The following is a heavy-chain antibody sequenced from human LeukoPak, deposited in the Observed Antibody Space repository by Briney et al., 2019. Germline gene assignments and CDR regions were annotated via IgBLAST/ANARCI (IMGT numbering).Heavy chain of an antibody. CDR2: IKQDGSEK. CDR1: GFTFSSYW. D-gene: IGHD6-19*01. V-gene: IGHV3-7*03. J-gene: IGHJ5*02. Sequence: GGSLRLSCAASGFTFSSYWMSWVRQAPGKGPEWVANIKQDGSEKYYVDSVKGRFTISRDNAKNSLYLQMNSLRAEDTAVYYCARDIPLAGEEEGPNWFDPWGQGTLVTVSS. CDR3: ARDIPLAGEEEGPNWFDP.